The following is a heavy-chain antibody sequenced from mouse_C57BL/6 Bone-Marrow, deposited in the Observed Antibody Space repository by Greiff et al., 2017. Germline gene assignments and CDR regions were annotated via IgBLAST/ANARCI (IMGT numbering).Heavy chain of an antibody. V-gene: IGHV14-3*01. CDR2: IAPANGNT. J-gene: IGHJ1*03. CDR3: ARFITSVVATDWYFDV. D-gene: IGHD1-1*01. CDR1: GFNIKNTY. Sequence: VQLQQSVAELVRPGASVKLSCTASGFNIKNTYMHWVKQRPEQGLEWIGRIAPANGNTNYAPKFQGKATITADTSSNTAYLQLSSLTSEDTAIYYCARFITSVVATDWYFDVWGTGTTVTVSS.